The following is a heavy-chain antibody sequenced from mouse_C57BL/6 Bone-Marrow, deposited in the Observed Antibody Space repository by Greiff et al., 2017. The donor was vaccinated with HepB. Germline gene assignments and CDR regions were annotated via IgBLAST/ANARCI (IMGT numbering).Heavy chain of an antibody. CDR1: GYTFTSYW. CDR3: ARGGPYYYGSSLFAY. CDR2: INPSNGGT. V-gene: IGHV1-53*01. D-gene: IGHD1-1*01. J-gene: IGHJ3*01. Sequence: VQLQQPGTELVKPGASVKLSCKASGYTFTSYWMHWVKQRPGQGLEWIGNINPSNGGTNYNEKFKSKATLTVDKSSSTAYMQLSSLTSEDSAVYYCARGGPYYYGSSLFAYWGQGTLVTVSA.